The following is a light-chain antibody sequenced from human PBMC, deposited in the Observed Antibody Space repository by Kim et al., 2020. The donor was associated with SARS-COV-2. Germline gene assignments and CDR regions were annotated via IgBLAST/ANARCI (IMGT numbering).Light chain of an antibody. J-gene: IGKJ5*01. CDR3: HQSNNLPIT. CDR2: SAS. V-gene: IGKV1-12*01. Sequence: DVQMTPSPSSFSASVGDMITITCRASQGIASWLAWYQQKPGKAPKLLIYSASALQNGVSSRFSGSGSGREFTLTIHSLQPEDVETYFCHQSNNLPITFGQGTRLEIK. CDR1: QGIASW.